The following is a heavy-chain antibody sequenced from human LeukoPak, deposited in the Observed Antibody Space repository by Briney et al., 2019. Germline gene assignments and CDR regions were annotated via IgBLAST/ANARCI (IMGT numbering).Heavy chain of an antibody. J-gene: IGHJ4*02. Sequence: PGGSLRLSCAASGFPFSSYAMSWVRQAPGKGLEWVSAISGSGDSTYYADSVKGRFTISRDNSKNTLYLQMSSLRAEDTAVYYCVKLVGVGELFWGHFLEDFWGQGTLVTVSS. CDR1: GFPFSSYA. CDR2: ISGSGDST. CDR3: VKLVGVGELFWGHFLEDF. V-gene: IGHV3-23*01. D-gene: IGHD3-10*01.